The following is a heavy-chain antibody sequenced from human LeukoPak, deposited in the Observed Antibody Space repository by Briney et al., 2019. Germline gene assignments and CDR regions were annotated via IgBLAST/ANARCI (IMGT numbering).Heavy chain of an antibody. V-gene: IGHV3-23*01. D-gene: IGHD1-26*01. CDR2: ISGSGGST. J-gene: IGHJ4*02. CDR1: GFTFGSHA. Sequence: GGSLRLSCAASGFTFGSHAMSWVRQAPGKGLEWVSAISGSGGSTYYADSVKGRFTISRDNSKNTLYLQMNSLRAEDTAVYYCAKGRLERVVGATTADYWGQGTLVTVSS. CDR3: AKGRLERVVGATTADY.